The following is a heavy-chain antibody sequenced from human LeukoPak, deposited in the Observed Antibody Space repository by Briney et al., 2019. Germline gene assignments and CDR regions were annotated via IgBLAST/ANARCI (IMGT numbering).Heavy chain of an antibody. CDR1: GFTFTSYS. J-gene: IGHJ4*02. Sequence: GGSLRLSCAASGFTFTSYSMNWVRQAPGKGLEWVSTISGGGGNTYYADSVKGRFTISRDNSKNTLYLQVNSLRAEDTAVYYCAKGGKWDVTPFDYWGQGTLVTVSS. D-gene: IGHD1-26*01. CDR3: AKGGKWDVTPFDY. V-gene: IGHV3-23*01. CDR2: ISGGGGNT.